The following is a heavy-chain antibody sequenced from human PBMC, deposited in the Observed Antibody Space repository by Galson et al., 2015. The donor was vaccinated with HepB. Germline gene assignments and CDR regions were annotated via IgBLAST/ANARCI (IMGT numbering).Heavy chain of an antibody. J-gene: IGHJ5*02. CDR1: GYKFTSNW. D-gene: IGHD3-10*01. Sequence: QSGAEVKKPGESLRISCKTSGYKFTSNWITWVRQMPGEGLEWMGRIDPSDSFATYNPSFQGHVSMSVDKSINTAFLQWSSLKASDSAIYYCGRSVGSALQGYWFDPWGQGTLITVSS. CDR2: IDPSDSFA. CDR3: GRSVGSALQGYWFDP. V-gene: IGHV5-10-1*01.